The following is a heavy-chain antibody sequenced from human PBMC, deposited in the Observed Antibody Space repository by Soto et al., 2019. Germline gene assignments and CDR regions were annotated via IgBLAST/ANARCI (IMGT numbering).Heavy chain of an antibody. V-gene: IGHV4-31*03. Sequence: QVQLQESGPGLVKPSQTLSLTCTVSGGSITTGGSYWSWIRQHPGKGLGWIGNIYHSGNTYYNPSLKSRLTISVDTSKNHFSLMVDSVTAADTAVYYCARARFQVLYGKPYFDSWGQGTLVTVSS. D-gene: IGHD2-2*02. CDR2: IYHSGNT. CDR3: ARARFQVLYGKPYFDS. CDR1: GGSITTGGSY. J-gene: IGHJ4*02.